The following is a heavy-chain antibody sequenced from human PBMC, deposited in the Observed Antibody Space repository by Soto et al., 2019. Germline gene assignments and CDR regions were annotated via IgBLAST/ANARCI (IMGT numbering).Heavy chain of an antibody. Sequence: PGESLKISCKGSGYSFTSYWISWVRQMPGKGLEWMGRIDPSDSYTNYSPSFQGHVTISADKSISTAYLQWSSLKASDTAIYYCARLDSSGYYYNYYYGMDVWGQGTTVTVSS. CDR1: GYSFTSYW. V-gene: IGHV5-10-1*01. CDR2: IDPSDSYT. CDR3: ARLDSSGYYYNYYYGMDV. D-gene: IGHD3-22*01. J-gene: IGHJ6*02.